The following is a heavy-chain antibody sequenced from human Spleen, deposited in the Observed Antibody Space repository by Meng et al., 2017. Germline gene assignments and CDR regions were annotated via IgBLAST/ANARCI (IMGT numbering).Heavy chain of an antibody. J-gene: IGHJ4*02. Sequence: GESLKISCAASGFTFSSYWMSWVRQAPGKGLEWVASIKEEGSEKYYLYSVTGRFTISRDNAKNTVYLQMNSLRVEDTAVYYCAGTTMTPDSDYWGQGTLVTVAS. CDR2: IKEEGSEK. D-gene: IGHD4-17*01. V-gene: IGHV3-7*01. CDR1: GFTFSSYW. CDR3: AGTTMTPDSDY.